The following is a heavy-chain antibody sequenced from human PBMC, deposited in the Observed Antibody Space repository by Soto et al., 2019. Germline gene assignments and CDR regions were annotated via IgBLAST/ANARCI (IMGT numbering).Heavy chain of an antibody. CDR3: ARAIPVPSGDYWVRWFDP. CDR2: VYYSGST. Sequence: SETLSLTCTVSGGSISGYYWSWIRQPPEKGLEWIGYVYYSGSTNYNPSLKSRLTISVDTSKNQFSLKLSSVTAADTAVYYCARAIPVPSGDYWVRWFDPWGQGTLVTVSS. D-gene: IGHD4-17*01. CDR1: GGSISGYY. J-gene: IGHJ5*02. V-gene: IGHV4-59*01.